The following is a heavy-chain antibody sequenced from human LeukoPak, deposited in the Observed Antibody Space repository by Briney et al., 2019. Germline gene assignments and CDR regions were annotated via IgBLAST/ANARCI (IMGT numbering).Heavy chain of an antibody. CDR1: GFTFSSYG. CDR3: AQRGSNYYYYYYYMDV. D-gene: IGHD1-7*01. Sequence: GGSLRLSCAASGFTFSSYGMAWVRQAPGKGREWVSYISSGSSTIYYADAVKGRFTISRDNSKNTLYLQMNSLRAEDTAVYYCAQRGSNYYYYYYYMDVWGKGTTVTVSS. CDR2: ISSGSSTI. V-gene: IGHV3-48*01. J-gene: IGHJ6*03.